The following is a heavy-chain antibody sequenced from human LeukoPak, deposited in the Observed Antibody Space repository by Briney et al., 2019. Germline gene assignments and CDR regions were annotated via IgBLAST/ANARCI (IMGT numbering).Heavy chain of an antibody. J-gene: IGHJ4*02. CDR1: GGSISGGSYS. CDR3: ARFSPRAMGNYLDF. CDR2: IYPRGST. D-gene: IGHD7-27*01. Sequence: SGTLSLTCAVSGGSISGGSYSGSWIRQPPGKGLEWIGYIYPRGSTYYNPSLKSRVILSLDKSANQFSLNLSSVTAADTAVYYCARFSPRAMGNYLDFWGQGTLVTVSS. V-gene: IGHV4-30-2*01.